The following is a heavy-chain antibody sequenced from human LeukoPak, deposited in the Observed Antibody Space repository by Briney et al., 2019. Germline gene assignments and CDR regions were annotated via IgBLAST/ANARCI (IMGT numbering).Heavy chain of an antibody. Sequence: ASVKVSCKASGYTFTGYYIHWVRQAPVQGLERMGYINPNTDYTNYAQNFQDRVTMTRDTSISTAFMELSSLRSDDTAVYYCAREEANTRIHFDYWGQGTLVTVSS. CDR2: INPNTDYT. D-gene: IGHD3-22*01. V-gene: IGHV1-2*02. CDR1: GYTFTGYY. J-gene: IGHJ4*02. CDR3: AREEANTRIHFDY.